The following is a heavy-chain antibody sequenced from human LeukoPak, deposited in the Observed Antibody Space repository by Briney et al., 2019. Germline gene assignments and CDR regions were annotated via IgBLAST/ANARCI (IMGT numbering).Heavy chain of an antibody. D-gene: IGHD1-26*01. CDR2: IYYSGST. Sequence: PSQTLSLTCTVSGGSISSGDYYWSWIRQPPGKGLEWIGYIYYSGSTYYNPSLKSRVTISVDTSKNQFSLKLSSVTAADTAVYYCARVLLGYEWAGYYAFDIWGQGTMVTVSS. CDR1: GGSISSGDYY. CDR3: ARVLLGYEWAGYYAFDI. V-gene: IGHV4-30-4*08. J-gene: IGHJ3*02.